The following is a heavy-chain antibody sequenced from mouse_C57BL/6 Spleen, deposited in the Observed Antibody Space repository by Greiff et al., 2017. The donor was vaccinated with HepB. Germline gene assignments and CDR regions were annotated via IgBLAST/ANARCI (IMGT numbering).Heavy chain of an antibody. CDR2: ISYDGSN. Sequence: VQLQQSGPGLVKPSQSLSLTCSVTGYSITSGYYWNWIRQFPGNKLEWMGYISYDGSNNYNPSLKNRISITRDTSKNQFFLKLNSVTTEDTATYYCARDGNYEMDYWGQGTSVTVSS. V-gene: IGHV3-6*01. D-gene: IGHD2-1*01. J-gene: IGHJ4*01. CDR1: GYSITSGYY. CDR3: ARDGNYEMDY.